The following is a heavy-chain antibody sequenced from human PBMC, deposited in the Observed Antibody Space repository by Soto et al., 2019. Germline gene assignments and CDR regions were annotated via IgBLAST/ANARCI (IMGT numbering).Heavy chain of an antibody. CDR2: IKSKTDGATT. CDR3: STTKGSSWYWDFDY. V-gene: IGHV3-15*07. CDR1: GFTFTNAW. Sequence: EVQLVESGGGLVKPGGSLRLSCAASGFTFTNAWMNWVRQAPGKGLEWVGRIKSKTDGATTDYAAPVKGRFTISRDDSKNTLYLQMNSLKSEDTAVYYCSTTKGSSWYWDFDYWGQGTLVTVSS. J-gene: IGHJ4*02. D-gene: IGHD6-13*01.